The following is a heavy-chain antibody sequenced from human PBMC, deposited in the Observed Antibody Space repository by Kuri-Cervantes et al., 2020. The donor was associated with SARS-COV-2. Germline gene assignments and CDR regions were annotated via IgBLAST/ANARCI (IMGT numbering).Heavy chain of an antibody. CDR2: IYYSGST. Sequence: SETLSLTCTVSGGSISSYYWSWIRQPPGKGLEWIGYIYYSGSTNYNPSLKSRVTISVDTSKNQFSLKLSSVTAADTAVYYCARLLITMARGVKPRDNWFDPWGQGTLVTVSS. CDR1: GGSISSYY. D-gene: IGHD3-10*01. CDR3: ARLLITMARGVKPRDNWFDP. V-gene: IGHV4-59*01. J-gene: IGHJ5*02.